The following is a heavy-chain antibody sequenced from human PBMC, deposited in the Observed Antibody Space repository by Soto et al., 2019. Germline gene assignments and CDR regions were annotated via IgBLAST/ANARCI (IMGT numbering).Heavy chain of an antibody. V-gene: IGHV4-31*03. D-gene: IGHD3-3*01. CDR3: ARGFPWGIFGVVILNWFDP. CDR2: IYYSGST. Sequence: QVQLQESGPGLVKPSQTLSLTCTVSGGSISSGGYYWSWIRQHPGKGLEWIGYIYYSGSTYYNPSLKSRVTISVDTSKNQFSLKLSSVTAADTAVYYCARGFPWGIFGVVILNWFDPWGQGTLVTVSS. J-gene: IGHJ5*02. CDR1: GGSISSGGYY.